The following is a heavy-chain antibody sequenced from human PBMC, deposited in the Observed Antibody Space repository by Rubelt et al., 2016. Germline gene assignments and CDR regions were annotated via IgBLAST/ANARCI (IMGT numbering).Heavy chain of an antibody. D-gene: IGHD5-24*01. CDR2: INTNTGNP. CDR1: GYTFRSYA. J-gene: IGHJ4*02. V-gene: IGHV7-4-1*02. CDR3: ARDHRDGYNFGSYYFDY. Sequence: QVQLVQSVSELRRPGASVKVSCKGSGYTFRSYAMNWVRQAPGQGLEWMGWINTNTGNPTYAQDFTGRFVFSLDTSVSTAYLQISSLKAEDTSVDYGARDHRDGYNFGSYYFDYWGQGTLVTVSS.